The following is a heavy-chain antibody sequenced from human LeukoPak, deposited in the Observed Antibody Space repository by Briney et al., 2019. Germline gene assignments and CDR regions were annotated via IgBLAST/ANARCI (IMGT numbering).Heavy chain of an antibody. Sequence: PGGSLRLSCAASGFTFSSYSMNWVRQAPGKGLEGVSYISSSSSTIYYADSVKGRFTISRDNAKNSLYLQMNSLRAEDTAVYYCAGLGYCSSTSCPSGWGQGTMVTVSS. CDR3: AGLGYCSSTSCPSG. CDR2: ISSSSSTI. J-gene: IGHJ3*01. CDR1: GFTFSSYS. V-gene: IGHV3-48*01. D-gene: IGHD2-2*01.